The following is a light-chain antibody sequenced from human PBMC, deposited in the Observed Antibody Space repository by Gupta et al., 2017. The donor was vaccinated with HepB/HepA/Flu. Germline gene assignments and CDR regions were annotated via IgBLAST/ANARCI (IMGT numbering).Light chain of an antibody. CDR1: QSVRSSY. CDR3: QQDCSSPRT. CDR2: GAS. Sequence: EIVLTQSPGTLSLSPGERATRSCRASQSVRSSYLAWYQQKPGQAPRLLIYGASSRATGIPDRFSGSGSGTDFTLTISRLEPEDFAVYYCQQDCSSPRTFGQGTKVEIK. V-gene: IGKV3-20*01. J-gene: IGKJ1*01.